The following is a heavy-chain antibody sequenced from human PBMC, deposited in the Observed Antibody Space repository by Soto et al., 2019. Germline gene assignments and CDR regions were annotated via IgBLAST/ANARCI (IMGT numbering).Heavy chain of an antibody. CDR2: IGSAGDT. J-gene: IGHJ6*02. CDR1: GFTFSMYD. D-gene: IGHD6-13*01. V-gene: IGHV3-13*01. Sequence: EVQLVESGGGLVQPGGSLRLSCAASGFTFSMYDMHWVRQATGKGLEWVSAIGSAGDTYYPDSVKGRFTTSRENAKNSLYLQMNSLRAEDTAVYYCATSSRTYYYYARDVWGQGTTVTVSS. CDR3: ATSSRTYYYYARDV.